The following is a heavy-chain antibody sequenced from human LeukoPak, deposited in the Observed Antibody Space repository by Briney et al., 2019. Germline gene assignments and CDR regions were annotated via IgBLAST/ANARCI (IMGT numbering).Heavy chain of an antibody. CDR1: GYAFTSHP. CDR2: ISAYNGNT. J-gene: IGHJ4*02. CDR3: ARDGGSGSYQDY. Sequence: ASVKVSRKASGYAFTSHPINWVRQAPGQGLEWLGWISAYNGNTNYAEKLQGRVTMTTDTSTSTAYMELRSLTSDDTAVYYCARDGGSGSYQDYWGQGTLVTVSS. V-gene: IGHV1-18*01. D-gene: IGHD3-10*01.